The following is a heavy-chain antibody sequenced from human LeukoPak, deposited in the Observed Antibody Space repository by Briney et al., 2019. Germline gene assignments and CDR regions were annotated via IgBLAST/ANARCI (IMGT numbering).Heavy chain of an antibody. D-gene: IGHD2-15*01. J-gene: IGHJ5*02. CDR1: GLTFSTYS. Sequence: GGSLRLSCGASGLTFSTYSMNWVRQAPGKGLEWVSYISSDSGARYYADSVKGRFTISRDNAKNSLYLQMNSVRAEDTAAYYCARATQPGFDPWGQGTLVTVSS. CDR3: ARATQPGFDP. CDR2: ISSDSGAR. V-gene: IGHV3-48*01.